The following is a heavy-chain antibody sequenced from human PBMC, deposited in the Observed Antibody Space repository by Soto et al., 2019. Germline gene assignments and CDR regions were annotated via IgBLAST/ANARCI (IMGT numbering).Heavy chain of an antibody. CDR1: GGSISTRAYQ. D-gene: IGHD3-22*01. CDR3: ARHTPKYDYDSSGYPTPQYYFDY. J-gene: IGHJ4*02. Sequence: SETLSLTCTVSGGSISTRAYQWGWIRQPPGKGLEWIGGIYYSGSTYYNPSVKSRVTISVDMSKNQFSLKLSSVTAADTAVYYCARHTPKYDYDSSGYPTPQYYFDYWGQGTL. V-gene: IGHV4-39*01. CDR2: IYYSGST.